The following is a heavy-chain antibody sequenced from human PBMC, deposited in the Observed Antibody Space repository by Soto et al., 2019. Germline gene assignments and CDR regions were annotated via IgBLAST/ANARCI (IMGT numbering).Heavy chain of an antibody. Sequence: GASVKVSCKASGGTFSSYTISWVRQAPGQGLEWMGRIIPILGIANYAQKFQGRVTITADKSTSTAYMELSSLRSEDTAVYYCARGEGYCSGGSCYSYSEYFQHWGQGTLVTVS. CDR3: ARGEGYCSGGSCYSYSEYFQH. CDR2: IIPILGIA. J-gene: IGHJ1*01. V-gene: IGHV1-69*02. CDR1: GGTFSSYT. D-gene: IGHD2-15*01.